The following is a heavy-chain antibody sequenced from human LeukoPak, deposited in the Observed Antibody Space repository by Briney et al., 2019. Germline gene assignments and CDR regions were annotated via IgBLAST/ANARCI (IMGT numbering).Heavy chain of an antibody. J-gene: IGHJ6*03. Sequence: GASVKVSCKASGYTFTSYGISWVRQAPGQGLEWMGWISAYNGNTNYAQKLQGRVTMTTDTSTSTAYMELRSLRSDDTAVYYCARRPHEVVVPAADYYYYMDVWGKGTTVTISS. CDR2: ISAYNGNT. V-gene: IGHV1-18*01. D-gene: IGHD2-2*01. CDR3: ARRPHEVVVPAADYYYYMDV. CDR1: GYTFTSYG.